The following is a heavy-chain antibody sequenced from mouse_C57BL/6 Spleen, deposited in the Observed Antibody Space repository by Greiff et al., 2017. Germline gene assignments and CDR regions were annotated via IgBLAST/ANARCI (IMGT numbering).Heavy chain of an antibody. CDR1: GFSLSTSGMG. CDR2: IYWDDDK. V-gene: IGHV8-12*01. D-gene: IGHD2-3*01. Sequence: QVTLKESGPGILQSSQTLSLTCSFSGFSLSTSGMGVSWIRQPTGKGLEWLAHIYWDDDKRYNPSLKSRLTISKDTSRNQVFLKITSVDTADTATYYCARSDSYDGYYKYAMDYWGQGTSVTVSS. J-gene: IGHJ4*01. CDR3: ARSDSYDGYYKYAMDY.